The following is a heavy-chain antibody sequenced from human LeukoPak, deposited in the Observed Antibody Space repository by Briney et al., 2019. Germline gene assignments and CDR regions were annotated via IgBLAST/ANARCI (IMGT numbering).Heavy chain of an antibody. CDR1: GDSISSSSYY. CDR3: ARRRYYDSTGFLD. D-gene: IGHD3-22*01. J-gene: IGHJ4*02. V-gene: IGHV4-39*01. Sequence: SETLSLTCTVSGDSISSSSYYWGWVRQPPGKGLEWIADIYYSGSSYYSPSLKSRVTISLDTSKNQFSLKLRSVTAADTAVYFCARRRYYDSTGFLDWGQGTLVTVSS. CDR2: IYYSGSS.